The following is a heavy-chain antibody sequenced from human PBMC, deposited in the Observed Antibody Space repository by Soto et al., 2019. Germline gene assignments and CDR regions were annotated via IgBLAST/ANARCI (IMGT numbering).Heavy chain of an antibody. CDR2: INTGSGST. Sequence: ASLKVCCKASGYTFTTYSIYWMRQAPGQRLEWMGWINTGSGSTHYSQKFQGRVTISRDTSASTVYMDLSSLTSEDSALYFCARAPTTDVYRPGDYWGQGTLVTFSS. CDR1: GYTFTTYS. V-gene: IGHV1-3*04. D-gene: IGHD4-4*01. J-gene: IGHJ4*02. CDR3: ARAPTTDVYRPGDY.